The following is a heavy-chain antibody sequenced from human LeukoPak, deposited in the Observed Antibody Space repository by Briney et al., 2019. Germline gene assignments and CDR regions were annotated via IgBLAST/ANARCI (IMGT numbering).Heavy chain of an antibody. V-gene: IGHV3-21*01. J-gene: IGHJ4*02. D-gene: IGHD4-17*01. CDR3: ARDGPADNGDYVPFDY. CDR2: ISSSSSYI. CDR1: GFTFSSYS. Sequence: GGSLRLSCAASGFTFSSYSMNWVRQAPGKGLEWVSSISSSSSYIYYADSVKGRFTISRDNAKNSLYLQMNSLRAEDTAVYYCARDGPADNGDYVPFDYWGQGTLVTVSS.